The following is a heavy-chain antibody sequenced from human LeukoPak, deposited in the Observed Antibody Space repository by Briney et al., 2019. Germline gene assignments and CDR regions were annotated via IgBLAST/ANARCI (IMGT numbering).Heavy chain of an antibody. Sequence: GSLRLSCAASGNYWMHWVRQVPGKGLVWVSHINSDGSWTSYADSVKGRFTISKDNAKNTVYLQMNSLRAEDTAVYYCVSFYETYWGRGTLVTVSS. CDR1: GNYW. V-gene: IGHV3-74*01. D-gene: IGHD2/OR15-2a*01. CDR3: VSFYETY. CDR2: INSDGSWT. J-gene: IGHJ4*02.